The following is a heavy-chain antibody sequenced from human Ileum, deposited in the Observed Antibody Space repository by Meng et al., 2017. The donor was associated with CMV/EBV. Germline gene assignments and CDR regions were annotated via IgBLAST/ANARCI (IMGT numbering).Heavy chain of an antibody. CDR3: VRLTGNSWLDY. CDR1: GDSVSSTTVT. V-gene: IGHV6-1*01. Sequence: QVQLQQSGPGLVKTSQTLLLTCAISGDSVSSTTVTWNWIRQSPSRGLEWLGRTYYRSKWFNDYALSVRGRITINPVISKNQLSLQLNSVTPEDTAVYYCVRLTGNSWLDYWGRGTLVTVSS. CDR2: TYYRSKWFN. J-gene: IGHJ4*02. D-gene: IGHD6-13*01.